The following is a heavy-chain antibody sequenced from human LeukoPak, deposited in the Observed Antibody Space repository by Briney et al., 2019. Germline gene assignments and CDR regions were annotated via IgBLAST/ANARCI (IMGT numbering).Heavy chain of an antibody. V-gene: IGHV1-46*01. CDR3: ARRDIARGFDY. D-gene: IGHD2-15*01. CDR1: GYTFTSYY. CDR2: INPSGGST. J-gene: IGHJ4*02. Sequence: ASVKVSCKASGYTFTSYYMHWVRQAPGQGLEWMGIINPSGGSTSYAQKFQGRVTMTRDMSTSTVYMELSSLRPEDTAVYYCARRDIARGFDYWGQGTLVTVSS.